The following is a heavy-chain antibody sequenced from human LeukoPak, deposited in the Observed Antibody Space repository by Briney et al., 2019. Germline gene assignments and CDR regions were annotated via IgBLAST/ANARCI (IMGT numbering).Heavy chain of an antibody. CDR3: ARSVRWSGTSRSAFDL. V-gene: IGHV3-30-3*01. Sequence: PGRSLRLSCAASGFTFSAYAMYWVRQAPGKGLEWVALMSYDGGDKYYADSVKGRFTISRDNSKNTLYLQMNSLRAEDTAVYYCARSVRWSGTSRSAFDLWGQGTMVTVSS. CDR2: MSYDGGDK. J-gene: IGHJ3*01. D-gene: IGHD3-3*01. CDR1: GFTFSAYA.